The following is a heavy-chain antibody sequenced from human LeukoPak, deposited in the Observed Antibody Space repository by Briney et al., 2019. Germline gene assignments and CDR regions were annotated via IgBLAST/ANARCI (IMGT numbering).Heavy chain of an antibody. CDR1: GGSISRYY. V-gene: IGHV4-4*07. J-gene: IGHJ3*02. CDR2: IYPRGST. D-gene: IGHD2-15*01. Sequence: PSETLSLTCTVSGGSISRYYWSWIRQPAGKGLEWIGRIYPRGSTNDNPSLKTRVTMSVDTSKNQFSLKLTSVTAAGTAVYYCARGRYCSADICSGGDAFDIWGQGTMVSVSS. CDR3: ARGRYCSADICSGGDAFDI.